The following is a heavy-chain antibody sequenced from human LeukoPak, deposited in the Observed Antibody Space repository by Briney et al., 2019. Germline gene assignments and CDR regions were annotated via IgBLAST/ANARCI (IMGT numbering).Heavy chain of an antibody. D-gene: IGHD1-1*01. CDR2: IYYSGST. CDR1: AGSISSSSYY. V-gene: IGHV4-39*01. J-gene: IGHJ4*02. CDR3: ANNYYFDS. Sequence: PSETLSLTCTVSAGSISSSSYYWGWIRQPPGKGLQWVGSIYYSGSTYYNPSLKSRVTISVDTSKNQFSLKLSSVTAADTAVYYCANNYYFDSWGQGTLVTVSS.